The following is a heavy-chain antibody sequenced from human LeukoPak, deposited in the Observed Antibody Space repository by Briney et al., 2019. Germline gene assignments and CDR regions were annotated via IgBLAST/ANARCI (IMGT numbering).Heavy chain of an antibody. CDR2: IGTAGDT. CDR3: ARGNGWDYYYMDV. Sequence: HPGGSLRLSRAASGFTFSSYDMHWVRQATGKGLEWVSAIGTAGDTYYPGSVKGRFTISRENAKNSLYLQMNSLRAGDTAVYYCARGNGWDYYYMDVWGKGTTVTVSS. V-gene: IGHV3-13*01. J-gene: IGHJ6*03. CDR1: GFTFSSYD. D-gene: IGHD6-19*01.